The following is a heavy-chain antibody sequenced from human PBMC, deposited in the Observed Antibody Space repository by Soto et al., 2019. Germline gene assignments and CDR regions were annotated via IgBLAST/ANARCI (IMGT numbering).Heavy chain of an antibody. CDR1: GGSISSGDYY. CDR3: ARGIPQFDYYDSSDPDY. D-gene: IGHD3-22*01. J-gene: IGHJ4*02. V-gene: IGHV4-30-4*01. CDR2: IYYSGST. Sequence: SETLSLTCTVSGGSISSGDYYWSWIRQPPGKGLEWIGYIYYSGSTYYNPSLKSRVTISVDTSKNQFSLKLSSVTAADTAVYYCARGIPQFDYYDSSDPDYWGQGTLVTVSS.